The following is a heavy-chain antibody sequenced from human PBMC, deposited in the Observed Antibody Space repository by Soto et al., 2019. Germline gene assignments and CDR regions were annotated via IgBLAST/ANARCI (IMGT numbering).Heavy chain of an antibody. CDR2: IYYSGST. Sequence: PSETLSLTCTVSGGSISSGGYYWSWIRQHPGKGLEWIGYIYYSGSTYYNPSLKSRVTISVDTSKNQFSLKLSSVTAADTAVYYCARSSGLLWFGELLYWGQGTLVTVSS. CDR1: GGSISSGGYY. V-gene: IGHV4-31*03. CDR3: ARSSGLLWFGELLY. J-gene: IGHJ4*02. D-gene: IGHD3-10*01.